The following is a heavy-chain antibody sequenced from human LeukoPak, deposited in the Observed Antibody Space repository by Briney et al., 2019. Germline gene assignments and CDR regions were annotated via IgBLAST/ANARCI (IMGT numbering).Heavy chain of an antibody. J-gene: IGHJ3*02. Sequence: PGGSLRLSCAASGFTFSSYSMNWVRQAPGRGLEWVSSISSDSNYMYYEDSLKGRVTISRDNARNSLYLQMNSLRAEDTAVYYCARDYKGPPDAFDIWGQGTMVTVSS. V-gene: IGHV3-21*01. CDR1: GFTFSSYS. CDR2: ISSDSNYM. D-gene: IGHD5-24*01. CDR3: ARDYKGPPDAFDI.